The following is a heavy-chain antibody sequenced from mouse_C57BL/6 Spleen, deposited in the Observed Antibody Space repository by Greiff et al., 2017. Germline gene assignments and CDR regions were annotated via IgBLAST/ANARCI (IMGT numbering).Heavy chain of an antibody. V-gene: IGHV1-81*01. CDR2: IYPRSGNT. Sequence: VQLQQSGAELARPGASVKLSCKASGYTFTSYGISWVKQRTGQGLEWIGAIYPRSGNTYYNEKFKGKATLPAVQSSSTAYMELRSLTSEYSAVYFCARRDYGSSMDYWGQGTSVTVSS. J-gene: IGHJ4*01. CDR3: ARRDYGSSMDY. D-gene: IGHD1-1*01. CDR1: GYTFTSYG.